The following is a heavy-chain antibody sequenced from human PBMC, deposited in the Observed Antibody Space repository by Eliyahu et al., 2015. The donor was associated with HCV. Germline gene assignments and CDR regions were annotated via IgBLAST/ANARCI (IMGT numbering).Heavy chain of an antibody. Sequence: QVTLRESGPALVKPTQTXXLTCTFSGFSLXTSGMCVXXXRQPPGKXLEWLALMXWDDDKYYSTSLKTRLTISKDTSKNQVVLTMTNMDPVDTATYYCARGGCVTAAGVGFDYWGQGTVVTVSS. D-gene: IGHD6-13*01. J-gene: IGHJ4*02. CDR3: ARGGCVTAAGVGFDY. CDR2: MXWDDDK. V-gene: IGHV2-70*01. CDR1: GFSLXTSGMC.